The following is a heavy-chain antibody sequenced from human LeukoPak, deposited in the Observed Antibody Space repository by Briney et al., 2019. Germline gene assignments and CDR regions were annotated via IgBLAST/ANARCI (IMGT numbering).Heavy chain of an antibody. CDR1: GYTFAIYY. CDR2: INPSGGST. D-gene: IGHD2/OR15-2a*01. V-gene: IGHV1-46*01. Sequence: GASVKVSCKASGYTFAIYYMHWVRQAPGQGLEWMGIINPSGGSTSYAQKFQDRVTMTRDTSTSTVYMELSSLRSEDTAVYYCARAKPAVRRNSGPDYWGQGTLVTVSS. CDR3: ARAKPAVRRNSGPDY. J-gene: IGHJ4*02.